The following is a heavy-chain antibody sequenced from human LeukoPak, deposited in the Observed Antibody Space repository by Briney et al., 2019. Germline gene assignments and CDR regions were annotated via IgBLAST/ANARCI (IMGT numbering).Heavy chain of an antibody. V-gene: IGHV3-9*01. CDR3: AKGSSGSYSLDAFDI. CDR2: ISWNSGTI. D-gene: IGHD1-26*01. J-gene: IGHJ3*02. Sequence: ALRLSCIASGFSLGDHGMSWVRQAPGKGLEWVSGISWNSGTIGYADSVKGRFTISSDNAKNSLYLQMSSLRPEDTALYFCAKGSSGSYSLDAFDIWGQGTMVTVSS. CDR1: GFSLGDHG.